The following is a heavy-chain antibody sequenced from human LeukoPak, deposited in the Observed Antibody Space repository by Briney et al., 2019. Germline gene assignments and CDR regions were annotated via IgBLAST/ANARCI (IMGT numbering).Heavy chain of an antibody. CDR2: ISSSSTYT. D-gene: IGHD3-3*01. Sequence: GGSLRLSCAASGFTFSSYNMNWVRQAPGKGLEWVSSISSSSTYTYYADSVKGRFTISRDNAKNSLFLQMNSLRDDDTGVYFCATDTLRFRMDVWGKGTTVIVSS. CDR3: ATDTLRFRMDV. J-gene: IGHJ6*04. CDR1: GFTFSSYN. V-gene: IGHV3-21*01.